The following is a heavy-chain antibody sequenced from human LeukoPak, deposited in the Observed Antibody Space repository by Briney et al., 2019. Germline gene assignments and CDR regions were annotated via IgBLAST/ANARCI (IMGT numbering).Heavy chain of an antibody. CDR3: ASQTARGGEFF. CDR2: ISYDGSNK. J-gene: IGHJ4*02. D-gene: IGHD2-21*01. Sequence: GGSLRLSCAASGFTFSSYAMHWVRQAPGKGLEWVAVISYDGSNKYYADSVKGRFTISRDNSKNTLYLQMNSPRAEDTAVYYCASQTARGGEFFWGQGTLVTVSS. V-gene: IGHV3-30-3*01. CDR1: GFTFSSYA.